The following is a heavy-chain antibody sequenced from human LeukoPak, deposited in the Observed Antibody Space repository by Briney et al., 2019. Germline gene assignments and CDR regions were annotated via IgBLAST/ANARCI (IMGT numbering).Heavy chain of an antibody. J-gene: IGHJ4*02. CDR2: IKQDESEK. CDR1: GFTFSSYW. Sequence: GGSLRPSCAASGFTFSSYWMSWVRQAPGKGLEWVANIKQDESEKYYVDSVKGRFTISRDNAKNSLYLQMNSLRAEDTAVYYCARATPRRIVVVTDWGQGTLVTVSS. D-gene: IGHD2-21*02. V-gene: IGHV3-7*03. CDR3: ARATPRRIVVVTD.